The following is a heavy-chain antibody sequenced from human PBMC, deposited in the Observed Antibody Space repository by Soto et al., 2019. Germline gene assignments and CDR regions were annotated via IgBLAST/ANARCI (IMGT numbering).Heavy chain of an antibody. D-gene: IGHD3-10*01. CDR2: IYYSGST. Sequence: QLQLQESGPGLVKPSETLSLTCTVSGGSISSSSYYWGWIRQPPGKGLEWIGSIYYSGSTYYNPSLKSRVXISVXTSXNQFSLXLSSVTAADTAXYXXXXXXXXXXYGGWFDPWGQGTLVTVSS. CDR3: XXXXXXXXYGGWFDP. V-gene: IGHV4-39*01. J-gene: IGHJ5*02. CDR1: GGSISSSSYY.